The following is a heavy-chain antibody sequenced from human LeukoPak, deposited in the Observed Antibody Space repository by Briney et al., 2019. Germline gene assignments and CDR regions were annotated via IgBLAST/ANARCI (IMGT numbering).Heavy chain of an antibody. D-gene: IGHD3-9*01. Sequence: GRSLRLSCAASGFTFSSYAMHWVRQAPGKGLEWVGLIAYDGSDKYYTDSVKGRFTISRDNSKNTVYLQMNSLKPEDTGVYYCARYSPPAYYDILTAYSTGFDYWGQGTLVTAST. V-gene: IGHV3-30*04. J-gene: IGHJ4*01. CDR3: ARYSPPAYYDILTAYSTGFDY. CDR2: IAYDGSDK. CDR1: GFTFSSYA.